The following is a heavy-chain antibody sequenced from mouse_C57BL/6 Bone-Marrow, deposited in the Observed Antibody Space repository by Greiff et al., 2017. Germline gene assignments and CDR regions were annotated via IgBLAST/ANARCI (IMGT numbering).Heavy chain of an antibody. Sequence: EVQGVESGGGLVKPGGSLKLSCAASGFTFSSYAMSWVHQTPEKRLEWVATISDGGSYTYYPDNVKGRFTISRDNAKNNLYLQMSHLKSEDTAMYYCAREGLLREGFAYWGQGTLVTVSA. CDR2: ISDGGSYT. J-gene: IGHJ3*01. D-gene: IGHD1-1*01. V-gene: IGHV5-4*01. CDR3: AREGLLREGFAY. CDR1: GFTFSSYA.